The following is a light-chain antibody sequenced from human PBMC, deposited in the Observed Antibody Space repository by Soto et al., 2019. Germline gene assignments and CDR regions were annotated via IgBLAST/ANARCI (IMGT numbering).Light chain of an antibody. CDR2: DVT. Sequence: QSALTQPRSVSGSPGQSVTISCTGTSSDVGGYNYVSWYQQHPDKAPKVMIYDVTKRPSGVPDRFSGSKSGNTASLTISGLQAEDEADYYCCSYAGSCISVFGTGTKLTVL. CDR3: CSYAGSCISV. V-gene: IGLV2-11*01. J-gene: IGLJ1*01. CDR1: SSDVGGYNY.